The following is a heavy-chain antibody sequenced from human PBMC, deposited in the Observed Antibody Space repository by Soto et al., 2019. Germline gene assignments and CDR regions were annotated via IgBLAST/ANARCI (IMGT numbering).Heavy chain of an antibody. J-gene: IGHJ4*02. V-gene: IGHV4-39*01. CDR3: ARQHYYDSSGYYTWN. CDR2: VHYSGST. Sequence: PSETLSLTCSVSCGSIRSNIYYWGFVRQPPGKGLEWIATVHYSGSTYYTPSLKNRVTISADTSNNQFSLRLNSVTAADTAVYYCARQHYYDSSGYYTWNWGQGTLVTVSS. CDR1: CGSIRSNIYY. D-gene: IGHD3-22*01.